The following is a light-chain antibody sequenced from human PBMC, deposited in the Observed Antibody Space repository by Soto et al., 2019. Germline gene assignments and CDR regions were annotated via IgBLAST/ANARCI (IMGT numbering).Light chain of an antibody. J-gene: IGLJ2*01. CDR1: SSNIGAGYD. CDR3: QSYDSSLSVVV. V-gene: IGLV1-40*01. CDR2: GNS. Sequence: QSVLTQPPSVSGAPGQRVTISCTGSSSNIGAGYDVHWYQQLPGTAPKLLIYGNSNRPSGVPDRFSGSKSGTSASLAITGLQSEDEAYYYCQSYDSSLSVVVFGGGTKLTV.